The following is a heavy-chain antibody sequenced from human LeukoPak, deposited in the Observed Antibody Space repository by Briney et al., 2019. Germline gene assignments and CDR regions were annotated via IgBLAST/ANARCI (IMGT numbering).Heavy chain of an antibody. CDR3: AASSYCSGGSCSPHDAFDI. J-gene: IGHJ3*02. Sequence: PSETLSLTCTVSGYSISSGYYWGWIRQPPGKGLEWIGSIYHSGSTYYNPSLKSRVTISVDTSKNQFSLKLSSVTAADTAVYYCAASSYCSGGSCSPHDAFDIWGQGTMVTVSS. V-gene: IGHV4-38-2*02. D-gene: IGHD2-15*01. CDR1: GYSISSGYY. CDR2: IYHSGST.